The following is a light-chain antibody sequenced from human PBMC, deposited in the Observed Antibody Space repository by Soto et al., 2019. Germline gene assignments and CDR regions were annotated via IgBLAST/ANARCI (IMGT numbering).Light chain of an antibody. CDR3: QRYYDWALS. Sequence: EVVMPQTPATLSVSQAEGATLCCRGSQGIGDTLASSQHKPGQTPGLLNYDTSTRSTGVPARFRGSRSRTEFTHTIKYQQSEDCAVYYCQRYYDWALSFGGGTMVESK. V-gene: IGKV3-15*01. J-gene: IGKJ4*01. CDR1: QGIGDT. CDR2: DTS.